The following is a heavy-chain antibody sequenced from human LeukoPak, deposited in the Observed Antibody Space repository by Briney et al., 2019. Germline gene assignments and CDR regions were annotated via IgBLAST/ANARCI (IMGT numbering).Heavy chain of an antibody. CDR3: VRSPGSLFNY. V-gene: IGHV3-53*01. J-gene: IGHJ4*02. Sequence: PGGSRRLSCAASGFSVSNNYMTWVRQAPGKGLEWVSNIYSGGTTFYADSVKGRFTISRDNSKNTPYLQMNNVRAEDTALYYCVRSPGSLFNYWGQGTLVTVSS. CDR2: IYSGGTT. CDR1: GFSVSNNY.